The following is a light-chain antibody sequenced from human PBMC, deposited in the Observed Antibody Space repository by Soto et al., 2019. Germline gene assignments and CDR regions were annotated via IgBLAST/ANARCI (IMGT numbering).Light chain of an antibody. CDR2: GAS. CDR1: HSVSSSY. Sequence: EIVLTQSPGTLSLSPGERATLSCRASHSVSSSYLAWYQQKPGQAPRLLIYGASSRATGIPDRFSGSGSGTDFNLTISRLEPEDFAVYYCQQYGSSHTFGQETKLEIK. J-gene: IGKJ2*01. CDR3: QQYGSSHT. V-gene: IGKV3-20*01.